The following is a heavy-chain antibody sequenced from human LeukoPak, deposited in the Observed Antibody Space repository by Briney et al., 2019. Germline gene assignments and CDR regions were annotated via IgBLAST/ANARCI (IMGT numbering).Heavy chain of an antibody. Sequence: PSETLSLTCTVSGYSISSGRYWAWIRQPPGKGLEWIGSITHSGYTNYNPSLKSRVTISVDTSKNKFSLKLSSVTAADTALYYCARTGGSFYFYYYMDVWGKGTTVTVSS. CDR3: ARTGGSFYFYYYMDV. CDR2: ITHSGYT. V-gene: IGHV4-38-2*02. J-gene: IGHJ6*03. CDR1: GYSISSGRY. D-gene: IGHD1-26*01.